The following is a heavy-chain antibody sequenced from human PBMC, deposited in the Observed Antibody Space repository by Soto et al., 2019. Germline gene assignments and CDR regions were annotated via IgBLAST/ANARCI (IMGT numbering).Heavy chain of an antibody. CDR2: IYSGGST. V-gene: IGHV3-53*04. J-gene: IGHJ4*02. CDR1: GVTVSRNH. Sequence: GSLRPCCAASGVTVSRNHMSWVRQATRKGLEWVSVIYSGGSTYYADSVKGRFTISRHNSKNTLYLQMNSLRAEDTAVYYCARVDSSSWYGSIYYFDYWGQGTLVTVSS. CDR3: ARVDSSSWYGSIYYFDY. D-gene: IGHD6-13*01.